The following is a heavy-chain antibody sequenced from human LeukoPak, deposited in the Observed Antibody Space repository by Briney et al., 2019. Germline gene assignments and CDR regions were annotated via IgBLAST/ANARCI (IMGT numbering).Heavy chain of an antibody. V-gene: IGHV1-69*04. CDR2: IIPILGIA. J-gene: IGHJ6*02. CDR3: TLCGATYYGMDV. Sequence: SVKVSCKASGGTFSSYAISWVRQAPGQGLEWMGRIIPILGIANYAQKFQGRVTITADKSTSTAYMELSSLRSEDTAVYYCTLCGATYYGMDVWGQGTTVTVSS. D-gene: IGHD1-26*01. CDR1: GGTFSSYA.